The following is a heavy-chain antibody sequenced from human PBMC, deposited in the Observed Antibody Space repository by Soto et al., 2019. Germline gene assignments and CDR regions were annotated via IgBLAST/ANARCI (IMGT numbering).Heavy chain of an antibody. Sequence: LRLSCAASGFTFSSYAMNWVRQAPGKGLEWVALISYDGSNKYYADSVRGRFTISRDSSTNTLFLQMNSLRAADTAVYYCGRCTSTSCHLGSDYWGQGTLVTVSS. CDR3: GRCTSTSCHLGSDY. J-gene: IGHJ4*02. V-gene: IGHV3-30-3*01. CDR1: GFTFSSYA. CDR2: ISYDGSNK. D-gene: IGHD2-2*01.